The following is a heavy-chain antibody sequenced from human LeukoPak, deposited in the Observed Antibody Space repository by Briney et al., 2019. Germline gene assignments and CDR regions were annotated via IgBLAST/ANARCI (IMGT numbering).Heavy chain of an antibody. CDR3: ARRVGYSYYFDY. J-gene: IGHJ4*02. CDR1: GGSISSGGYY. V-gene: IGHV4-30-2*01. Sequence: SETLSLTCTVSGGSISSGGYYWSWIRQPPGKGLEWIGYIYHSGSTYYNPSLKSRVTISVDRSKNQFSLKLSSVTAADTAVSYCARRVGYSYYFDYWGQGTLVTVSS. D-gene: IGHD3-22*01. CDR2: IYHSGST.